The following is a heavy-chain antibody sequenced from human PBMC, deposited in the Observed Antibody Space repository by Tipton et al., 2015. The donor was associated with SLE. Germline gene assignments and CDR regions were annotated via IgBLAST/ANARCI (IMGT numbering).Heavy chain of an antibody. CDR3: ARESPPSDIVVVPAAHSEDV. V-gene: IGHV3-53*01. J-gene: IGHJ6*02. CDR1: GFTVSSNY. Sequence: SLRLSCAASGFTVSSNYMSWVRQAPGKGLEWVSVIYSGGSTYYADSVKGRFTISRDNSKNTLYLQMNSLRAEDTAVYYCARESPPSDIVVVPAAHSEDVWGLGTTDTVSS. CDR2: IYSGGST. D-gene: IGHD2-2*01.